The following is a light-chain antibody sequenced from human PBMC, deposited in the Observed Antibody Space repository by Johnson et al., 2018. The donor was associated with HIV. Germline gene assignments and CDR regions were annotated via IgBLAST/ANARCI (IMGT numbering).Light chain of an antibody. CDR3: GTWDSSLGAFV. CDR2: ENN. J-gene: IGLJ1*01. Sequence: QPVLTQPPSVSAAPGQKVTISCSGSRSNIGSNFVSWYHQLPGTAPKLLIYENNQRPSGILDRFSGSKSGTSATLGITGLQTGDEADYYCGTWDSSLGAFVFGTGTKFTVL. V-gene: IGLV1-51*02. CDR1: RSNIGSNF.